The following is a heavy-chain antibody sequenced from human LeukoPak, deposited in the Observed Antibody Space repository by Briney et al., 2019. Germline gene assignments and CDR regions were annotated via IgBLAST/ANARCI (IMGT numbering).Heavy chain of an antibody. V-gene: IGHV3-30*02. J-gene: IGHJ4*02. D-gene: IGHD2-21*02. CDR3: AKELLMVVTAIRTLGE. Sequence: GGSLRLSCAASGVTFSSSWMSWVRQAPGKGLEWVAFIRYDGSNKYYADSVKGRFTISRDNSKNTLYLQMNSLRAEDTAVYYCAKELLMVVTAIRTLGEWGQGTLVTVSS. CDR2: IRYDGSNK. CDR1: GVTFSSSW.